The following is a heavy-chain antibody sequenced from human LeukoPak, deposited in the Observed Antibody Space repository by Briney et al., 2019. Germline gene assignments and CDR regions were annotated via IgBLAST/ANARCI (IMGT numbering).Heavy chain of an antibody. D-gene: IGHD6-19*01. J-gene: IGHJ5*02. CDR2: IYYSGST. CDR3: AGHPVGWQWLAKFDP. V-gene: IGHV4-59*01. CDR1: GGSISSYY. Sequence: SETLSLTCTVSGGSISSYYWSWIRQPPGKGLEWIGYIYYSGSTNYNPSLKSRVTISVDTSKNQFSLKLSSVTAADTAVYYCAGHPVGWQWLAKFDPWGQGTLVTASS.